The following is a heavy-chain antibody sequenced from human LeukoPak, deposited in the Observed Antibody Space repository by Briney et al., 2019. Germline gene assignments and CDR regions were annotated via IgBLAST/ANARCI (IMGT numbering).Heavy chain of an antibody. CDR1: GFTFDDYA. J-gene: IGHJ4*02. V-gene: IGHV3-9*01. CDR3: AKDIAAAGTGSCIDY. Sequence: GRSLRLSCAASGFTFDDYAMHWVRPAPGKGLEWVSGISWNSGSIGYADSVKGRFTISRDNAKNSLYLQMNSRRAEDTALYYCAKDIAAAGTGSCIDYWGQGTLVTVSS. CDR2: ISWNSGSI. D-gene: IGHD6-13*01.